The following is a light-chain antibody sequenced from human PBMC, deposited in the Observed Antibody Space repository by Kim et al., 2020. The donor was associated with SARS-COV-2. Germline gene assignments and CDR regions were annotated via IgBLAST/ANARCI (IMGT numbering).Light chain of an antibody. Sequence: QSVLTQPPSMSGAPGQSVTISCTGSNSNIGAGYEVHWYQQLPDTAPKLLIYNDYRRPSGVPDRFSGSRSATSASLAITGLQAEDEADYYCQSYDTGLSGIIFGGGTQLTVL. CDR1: NSNIGAGYE. V-gene: IGLV1-40*01. CDR2: NDY. J-gene: IGLJ2*01. CDR3: QSYDTGLSGII.